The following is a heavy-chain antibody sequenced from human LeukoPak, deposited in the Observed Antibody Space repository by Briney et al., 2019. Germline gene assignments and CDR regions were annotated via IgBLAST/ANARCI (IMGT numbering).Heavy chain of an antibody. CDR2: IYTSGST. D-gene: IGHD3-3*01. CDR1: GGSISSYY. J-gene: IGHJ5*02. CDR3: ARQRPTIFGVTNNWFDP. Sequence: SQTLSLTCTVAGGSISSYYWSWIRQPPGKGLEWIGDIYTSGSTNYNPSLKSRVTISVDTSKNQFSLKLSSVTAADTAVYYCARQRPTIFGVTNNWFDPWGQGTLVTVSS. V-gene: IGHV4-4*09.